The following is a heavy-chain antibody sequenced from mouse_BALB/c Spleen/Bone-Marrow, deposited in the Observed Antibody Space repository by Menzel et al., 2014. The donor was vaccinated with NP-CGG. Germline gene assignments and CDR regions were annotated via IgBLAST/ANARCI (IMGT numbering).Heavy chain of an antibody. Sequence: VQLQQSGAELAKPGASVKMSCKASGYTFTRYWIHWVKPGPGQGLEWIGYINPSTGYTEYNQKFKDKATLTADKSSSTAYMQLSSLTSEDSAVYYCARGDYYGKGGAMDYWGQGTSVTVFS. CDR2: INPSTGYT. V-gene: IGHV1-7*01. CDR3: ARGDYYGKGGAMDY. J-gene: IGHJ4*01. D-gene: IGHD1-1*01. CDR1: GYTFTRYW.